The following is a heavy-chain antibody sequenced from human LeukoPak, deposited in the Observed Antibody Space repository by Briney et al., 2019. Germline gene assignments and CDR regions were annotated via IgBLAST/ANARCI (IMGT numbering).Heavy chain of an antibody. CDR3: ARGAPGSSSFDY. CDR2: INAGNGNT. D-gene: IGHD6-13*01. Sequence: ASVKASCKASGYTFTSYAMHWVRQAPGQRLEWMGWINAGNGNTKYSQKFQGRVTITRDTSASTAYMELSSLRPEDTAVYYCARGAPGSSSFDYWGQGTLVTVSS. CDR1: GYTFTSYA. J-gene: IGHJ4*02. V-gene: IGHV1-3*01.